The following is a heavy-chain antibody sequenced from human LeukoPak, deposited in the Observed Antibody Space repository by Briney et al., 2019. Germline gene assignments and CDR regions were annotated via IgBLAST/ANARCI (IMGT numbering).Heavy chain of an antibody. D-gene: IGHD3/OR15-3a*01. Sequence: SETLSLTCTVSGGSISSYYWSWLRQPPGKGLEWIGYIYYSGSTNYNPSLKSRVTISIDTSKNQISLRLTSVTATDTAMYYCARQTGSGLFTLPGGQGTLVTVSS. J-gene: IGHJ4*02. CDR2: IYYSGST. CDR1: GGSISSYY. V-gene: IGHV4-59*08. CDR3: ARQTGSGLFTLP.